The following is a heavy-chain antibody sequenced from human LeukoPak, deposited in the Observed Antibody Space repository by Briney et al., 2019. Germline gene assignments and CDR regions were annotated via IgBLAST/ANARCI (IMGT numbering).Heavy chain of an antibody. J-gene: IGHJ3*02. D-gene: IGHD3-22*01. CDR1: GGSISSYY. Sequence: SETLSLTCTVSGGSISSYYWSWIRQPPGEGLEGIGYSYYTGRTYYNPSLKSRVTISIDTSKNQFSLKLTSVTAADTALYYCASPMIVGGVRAFDIWGQGTMVTVSS. CDR3: ASPMIVGGVRAFDI. V-gene: IGHV4-59*13. CDR2: SYYTGRT.